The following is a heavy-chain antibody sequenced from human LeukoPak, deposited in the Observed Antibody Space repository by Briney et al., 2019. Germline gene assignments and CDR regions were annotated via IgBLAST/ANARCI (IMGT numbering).Heavy chain of an antibody. J-gene: IGHJ4*02. CDR3: ARDLRITMIGGLPDY. CDR2: IWYDGSNK. D-gene: IGHD3-22*01. Sequence: PGGSPRLSCAASGFTFSSYGMHWVRQAPGKGLEWVAVIWYDGSNKYYSDSVKGRFTISRDNSKNTLYLQMNGLRAEDTAVYYCARDLRITMIGGLPDYWGQGTLVTVSS. CDR1: GFTFSSYG. V-gene: IGHV3-33*01.